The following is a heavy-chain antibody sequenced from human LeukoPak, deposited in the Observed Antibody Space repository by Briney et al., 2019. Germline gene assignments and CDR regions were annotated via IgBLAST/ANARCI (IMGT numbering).Heavy chain of an antibody. CDR1: GYTFTRYG. V-gene: IGHV1-18*04. CDR2: ISAYNGNT. CDR3: AREVGYCSSTSCYGTGNYYYYYGMDV. D-gene: IGHD2-2*01. J-gene: IGHJ6*04. Sequence: GASVKVSCKASGYTFTRYGISWVRQAAGQGLEWMGWISAYNGNTNYAQKLQGRVTMTTDTSTSTAYMELRSLRSDDTAVYYCAREVGYCSSTSCYGTGNYYYYYGMDVWGKGTTVTVSS.